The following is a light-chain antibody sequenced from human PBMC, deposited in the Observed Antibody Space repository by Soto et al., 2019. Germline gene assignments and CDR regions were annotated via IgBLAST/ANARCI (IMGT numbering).Light chain of an antibody. J-gene: IGKJ1*01. V-gene: IGKV3-11*01. CDR1: QSVSSY. CDR3: QQRSSWPLA. CDR2: DAS. Sequence: EIVLTQSPATLSLSPGERATLSSRASQSVSSYLAWYQQKPGQAPRLLIYDASNRATGIPARFSGSGSGTDFTLTISSLEPEDFAVYYCQQRSSWPLAFGQGTKVEIK.